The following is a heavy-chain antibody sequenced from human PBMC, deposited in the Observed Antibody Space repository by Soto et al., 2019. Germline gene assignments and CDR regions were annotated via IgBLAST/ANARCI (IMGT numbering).Heavy chain of an antibody. D-gene: IGHD3-16*01. Sequence: GGSLRLSCAASGFTFSSYGIHWVRQAPGKGLEWVAVISYDGSNKYYADSVKGRFTISRDNSKNTLYLQMNSLRAEDTAVYYCAPDPLYAAFDIWGQGTMVTVSS. CDR3: APDPLYAAFDI. V-gene: IGHV3-30*03. CDR1: GFTFSSYG. CDR2: ISYDGSNK. J-gene: IGHJ3*02.